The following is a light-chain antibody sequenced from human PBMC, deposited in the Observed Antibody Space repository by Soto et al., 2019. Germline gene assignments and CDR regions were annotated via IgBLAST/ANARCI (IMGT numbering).Light chain of an antibody. V-gene: IGKV3-15*01. CDR2: GAS. CDR1: QSVSSN. J-gene: IGKJ1*01. Sequence: EIVMTQSPATLSVSPGERATLSCRASQSVSSNLAWYQQKPGQAPRLLIYGASTRATGIPARFSGSVSGTEFTLTISCPPYEDVAIYYCPQDNHWPPETFGQGTKVEIK. CDR3: PQDNHWPPET.